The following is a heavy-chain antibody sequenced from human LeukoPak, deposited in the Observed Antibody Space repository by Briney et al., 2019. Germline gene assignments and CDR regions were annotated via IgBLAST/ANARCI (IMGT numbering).Heavy chain of an antibody. CDR1: GFTCTSSA. J-gene: IGHJ4*02. CDR2: IVVGSGNT. CDR3: ARDGGSYFDY. V-gene: IGHV1-58*01. D-gene: IGHD1-26*01. Sequence: GTSVKVSCKASGFTCTSSAVQWVRQARGQRLEWIGWIVVGSGNTNYAQKFQGRVTMTRDTSTSTVYMELSSLRSEDTAVYYCARDGGSYFDYWGQGTLVTVSS.